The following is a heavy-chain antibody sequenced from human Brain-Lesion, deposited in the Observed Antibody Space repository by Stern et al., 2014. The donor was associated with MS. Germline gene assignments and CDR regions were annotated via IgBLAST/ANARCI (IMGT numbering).Heavy chain of an antibody. CDR2: IYLDGDK. J-gene: IGHJ4*02. CDR3: THTSPRVFGIDY. CDR1: GFSLTTSGVG. D-gene: IGHD5/OR15-5a*01. Sequence: ESGPTLVKPTQTLTLKCIFSGFSLTTSGVGVGWIRQPPGKALEWLGFIYLDGDKRYSPSLKRRITITKDPSKNQVVLTMTNMDPVDTATYYCTHTSPRVFGIDYWGQGTLVTVSS. V-gene: IGHV2-5*02.